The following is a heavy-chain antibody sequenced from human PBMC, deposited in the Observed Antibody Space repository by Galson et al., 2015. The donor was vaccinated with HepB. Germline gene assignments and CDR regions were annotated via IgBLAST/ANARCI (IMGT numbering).Heavy chain of an antibody. D-gene: IGHD3-3*01. CDR3: AVKERFGVVMGMGYYYYGMDV. J-gene: IGHJ6*02. V-gene: IGHV1-69*10. CDR1: GGTFSSYA. CDR2: IIPIFGIT. Sequence: SVKVSCKASGGTFSSYAISWVRQAPGQGLEWMGGIIPIFGITNYAQKFQGRVTITADKSTSTAYMELSSLRSEDTAVYYCAVKERFGVVMGMGYYYYGMDVWGQGTTVTVSS.